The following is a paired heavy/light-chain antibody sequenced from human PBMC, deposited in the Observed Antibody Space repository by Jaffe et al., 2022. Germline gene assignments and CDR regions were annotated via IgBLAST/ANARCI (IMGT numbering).Heavy chain of an antibody. D-gene: IGHD3-22*01. CDR1: GYSISSGYY. Sequence: QVQLQESGPGLVKPSETLSLTCAVSGYSISSGYYWGWIRQPPGKGLEWIGSIYHSGSTYYNPSLKSRVTISVDTSKNQFSLKLSSVTAADTAVYYCARHGNQRVTMIVVDPFDYWGQGTLVTVSS. CDR2: IYHSGST. CDR3: ARHGNQRVTMIVVDPFDY. V-gene: IGHV4-38-2*01. J-gene: IGHJ4*02.
Light chain of an antibody. V-gene: IGLV3-21*04. Sequence: SYVLTQPPSVSVAPGKTARITCGGNNIGSKSVHWYQQKPGQAPVLVIYYDSDRPSGIPERFSGSNSGNTATLTISRVEAGDEADYYCQVWDSSSDHPNWVFGGGTKLTVL. J-gene: IGLJ3*02. CDR3: QVWDSSSDHPNWV. CDR2: YDS. CDR1: NIGSKS.